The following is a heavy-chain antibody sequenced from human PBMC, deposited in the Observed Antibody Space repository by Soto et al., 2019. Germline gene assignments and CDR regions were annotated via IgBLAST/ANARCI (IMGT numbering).Heavy chain of an antibody. D-gene: IGHD3-22*01. Sequence: GGSLRLSCAASAFTFNNYAMSWVRQAPGKGLEWVSGIGGSGRTTYYADSVKGRFTISRDNSNNTLFLQMNSQRAEDTAVYYCAKSRYSDSSGDFYDYWGQGTLVTVSS. CDR1: AFTFNNYA. V-gene: IGHV3-23*01. CDR2: IGGSGRTT. J-gene: IGHJ4*02. CDR3: AKSRYSDSSGDFYDY.